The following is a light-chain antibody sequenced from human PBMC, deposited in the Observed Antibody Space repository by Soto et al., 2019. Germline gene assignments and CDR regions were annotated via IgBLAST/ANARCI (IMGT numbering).Light chain of an antibody. CDR1: TGSIASNY. Sequence: NFMLTQPHSVSASPGKTVTISCTRSTGSIASNYVQWYQQRPGSAPTAVMYEDKQRPSGVPDRFSGSIDRSSNSASLTISGLKAEDEADYYCQSYDTSVVFGGGTQLTVL. J-gene: IGLJ2*01. CDR2: EDK. CDR3: QSYDTSVV. V-gene: IGLV6-57*04.